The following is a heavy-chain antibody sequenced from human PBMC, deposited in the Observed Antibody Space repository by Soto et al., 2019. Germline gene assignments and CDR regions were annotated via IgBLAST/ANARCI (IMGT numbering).Heavy chain of an antibody. J-gene: IGHJ3*02. CDR2: INAGNGNT. CDR1: GYTFTNYA. CDR3: ARAAYFGSDSCSDAFEI. Sequence: QVPLVQSGAEVKKSGASVKVSCKASGYTFTNYAMHWVRQAPGQRLEWMGWINAGNGNTKYSQQFQGRVTITRDASASTAYMELSSLRSEDTAVYYGARAAYFGSDSCSDAFEIWGQGTVVTVSS. V-gene: IGHV1-3*01. D-gene: IGHD2-21*02.